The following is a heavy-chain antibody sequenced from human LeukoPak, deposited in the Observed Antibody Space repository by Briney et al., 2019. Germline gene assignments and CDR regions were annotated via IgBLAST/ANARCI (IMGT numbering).Heavy chain of an antibody. D-gene: IGHD2-15*01. CDR2: INWNGGST. V-gene: IGHV3-20*01. Sequence: GGSLRLSCAASGFTFSSYAMSWVRQAPGKGLEWVSGINWNGGSTGYADSVKGRFTISRDNAKNSLYLQMNSLRAEDTALYHCARDLGFCSGGSCWFDPWGQGTLVTVSS. CDR1: GFTFSSYA. CDR3: ARDLGFCSGGSCWFDP. J-gene: IGHJ5*02.